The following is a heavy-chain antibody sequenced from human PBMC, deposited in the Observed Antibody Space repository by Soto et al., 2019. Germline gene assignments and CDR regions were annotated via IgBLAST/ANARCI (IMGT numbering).Heavy chain of an antibody. CDR1: GFTFSSYS. CDR3: ASGVFGLVSPVIGGY. D-gene: IGHD3-3*01. J-gene: IGHJ4*02. CDR2: ISRTSNYI. Sequence: KTGGSLRLSCAASGFTFSSYSMNWVRQAPGKGLEWVSSISRTSNYIYYTDSVKGRFTISRDNAKNSIYLQMNSLRAEDTATYYCASGVFGLVSPVIGGYWGQGTLVTVSS. V-gene: IGHV3-21*01.